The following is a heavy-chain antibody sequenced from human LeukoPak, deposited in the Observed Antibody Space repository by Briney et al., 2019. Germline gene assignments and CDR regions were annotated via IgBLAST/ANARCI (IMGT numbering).Heavy chain of an antibody. CDR3: AREFRDDQTGGDWFDP. J-gene: IGHJ5*02. V-gene: IGHV3-48*03. Sequence: GGSLRLSCAASGFTFSSYEMNWVRQAPGKGLEWVSYISSSGSTIYYADSVKGRFTISRDNAKNSLYLQMNSLRAEDTAVYYCAREFRDDQTGGDWFDPWGQGTLVTVSS. CDR1: GFTFSSYE. D-gene: IGHD1-1*01. CDR2: ISSSGSTI.